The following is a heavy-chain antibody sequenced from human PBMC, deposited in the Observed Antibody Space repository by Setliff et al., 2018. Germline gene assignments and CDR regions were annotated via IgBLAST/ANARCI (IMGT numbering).Heavy chain of an antibody. CDR1: GGSISSYY. CDR3: AREQWLDPPGYYYMDV. Sequence: SETLSLTCTVSGGSISSYYWSWIRRPPGKGLEWIGSIYHSGSTYYNPSLKSRVTMSIDTSKNQFSLKLNSVTAADMAVYYCAREQWLDPPGYYYMDVWAKGTTVTVSS. J-gene: IGHJ6*03. D-gene: IGHD6-19*01. CDR2: IYHSGST. V-gene: IGHV4-59*12.